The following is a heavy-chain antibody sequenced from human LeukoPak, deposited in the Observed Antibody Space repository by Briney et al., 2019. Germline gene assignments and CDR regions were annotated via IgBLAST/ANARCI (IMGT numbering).Heavy chain of an antibody. Sequence: GGSLRLSCAASGFTFSSYDMSWVRQAPGKGLEWVSTISDTGGSTYYVDSVKGRFTISRDNSKNTLHLQMNSLRAEDTAVYYCATCRQVLLPFESWGQGTLVTVSS. D-gene: IGHD2-8*02. J-gene: IGHJ4*01. CDR3: ATCRQVLLPFES. V-gene: IGHV3-23*01. CDR1: GFTFSSYD. CDR2: ISDTGGST.